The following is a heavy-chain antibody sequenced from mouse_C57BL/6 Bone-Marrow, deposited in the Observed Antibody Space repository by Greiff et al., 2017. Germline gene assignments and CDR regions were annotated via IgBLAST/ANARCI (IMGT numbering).Heavy chain of an antibody. CDR2: ISSGGSYT. CDR3: ARHGGYYFDY. Sequence: DVHLVESGGDLVKPGGSLKLSCAASGFTFSSYGMSWVRQTPDKRLEWVATISSGGSYTYYPDSVKGRFTISRDNAKNTLYLQMSSLKSEDTAMYYCARHGGYYFDYWGQGTTLTVSS. J-gene: IGHJ2*01. D-gene: IGHD1-1*02. V-gene: IGHV5-6*01. CDR1: GFTFSSYG.